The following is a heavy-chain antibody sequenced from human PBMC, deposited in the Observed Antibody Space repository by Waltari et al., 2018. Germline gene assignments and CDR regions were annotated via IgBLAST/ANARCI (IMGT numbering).Heavy chain of an antibody. Sequence: EVQLVESGGGLVRPGESLRLSCAAAGVAVSTTHMNWVRQAPGGGLEWVSTIFSGGSTYYADSVKGRFTLSRDISQNTLSLEINTLRVEDTGVYYCAAADVASGSRSLAFWGQGALVTVSS. V-gene: IGHV3-66*02. CDR1: GVAVSTTH. J-gene: IGHJ1*01. CDR2: IFSGGST. CDR3: AAADVASGSRSLAF. D-gene: IGHD3-10*01.